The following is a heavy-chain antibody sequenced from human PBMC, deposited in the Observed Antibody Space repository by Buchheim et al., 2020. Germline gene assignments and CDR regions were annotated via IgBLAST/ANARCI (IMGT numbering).Heavy chain of an antibody. CDR2: IKSKADGGTQ. V-gene: IGHV3-15*01. D-gene: IGHD1-1*01. CDR1: GFIFTNAW. CDR3: TTSRGRYLNMDG. Sequence: EVQLVESGGGLVKPGGSLGLSCAASGFIFTNAWMSWVRQAPGKGLEWVGRIKSKADGGTQDYAVPVQGRFTISRADTKNTLFLQWNNLKTEYTGVYYCTTSRGRYLNMDGWGQGTT. J-gene: IGHJ6*02.